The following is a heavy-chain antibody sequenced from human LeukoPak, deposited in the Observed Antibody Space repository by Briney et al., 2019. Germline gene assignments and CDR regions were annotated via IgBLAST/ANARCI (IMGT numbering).Heavy chain of an antibody. J-gene: IGHJ5*02. V-gene: IGHV3-53*01. CDR3: ASRKTTGWYDT. CDR2: IYSGGTT. D-gene: IGHD1-7*01. Sequence: GGSLRLSCAASGFTVSSNYMSWVRQAPGKGLEWVSVIYSGGTTGYPHSVKGRFTISRDNSKNTLYLQMNSLRAEDTAVYYCASRKTTGWYDTWGQGTLVTVSS. CDR1: GFTVSSNY.